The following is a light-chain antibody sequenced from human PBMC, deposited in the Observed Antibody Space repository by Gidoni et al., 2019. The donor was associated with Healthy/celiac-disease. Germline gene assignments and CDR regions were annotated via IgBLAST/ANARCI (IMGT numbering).Light chain of an antibody. CDR2: GAS. J-gene: IGKJ2*01. V-gene: IGKV3-15*01. CDR3: QQYNNWALYT. CDR1: QSVSSN. Sequence: EIVMTQSPATLSVSPGERATLPCRASQSVSSNLAWYQHKPGQAPRLLIYGASPRATGIPARFSGSGSGTEFTLTISRLQSEDFAVYYCQQYNNWALYTFGQGTKLEIK.